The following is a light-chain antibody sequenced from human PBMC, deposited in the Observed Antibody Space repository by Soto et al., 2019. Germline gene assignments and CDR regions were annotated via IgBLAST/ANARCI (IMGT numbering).Light chain of an antibody. V-gene: IGLV2-14*03. CDR1: SSDVGGFNY. Sequence: QSALTQPASVSGSPGQSITISCTGSSSDVGGFNYVSWYQQHPGKAPKLVIYDVSNRPSGISDRFSGSKSGNTASLTISGLQAEDEADYHCCSYTSSTTLGVIFGGGTKLTVL. CDR3: CSYTSSTTLGVI. J-gene: IGLJ2*01. CDR2: DVS.